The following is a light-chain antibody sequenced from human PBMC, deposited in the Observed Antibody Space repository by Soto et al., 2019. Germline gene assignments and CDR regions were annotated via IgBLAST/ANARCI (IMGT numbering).Light chain of an antibody. V-gene: IGLV2-14*01. CDR3: SSFTSSTTLI. J-gene: IGLJ2*01. CDR2: EVI. CDR1: SSDIGAYNY. Sequence: QSALTQPASVSGSPGQSITISCTGTSSDIGAYNYVSWYRQHPGKAPKLMIYEVINRPSGVSNRFSGSKSGNTASLTISGLQAEDEADYYCSSFTSSTTLIFGGGTKLTVL.